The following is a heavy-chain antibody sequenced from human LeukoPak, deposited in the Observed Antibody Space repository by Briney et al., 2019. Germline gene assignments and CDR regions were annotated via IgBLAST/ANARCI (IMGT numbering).Heavy chain of an antibody. V-gene: IGHV3-74*01. CDR3: ATAGKYRFDN. D-gene: IGHD6-19*01. Sequence: PGGSLRLSCAASGLIFSNYWMHWVRQAPGEELVWVSRMNTDGSTINYADYVKGRFTISRDNAKNTLYLQMNSLTTEDTAVYYCATAGKYRFDNWGQGILVTVSS. CDR2: MNTDGSTI. CDR1: GLIFSNYW. J-gene: IGHJ5*02.